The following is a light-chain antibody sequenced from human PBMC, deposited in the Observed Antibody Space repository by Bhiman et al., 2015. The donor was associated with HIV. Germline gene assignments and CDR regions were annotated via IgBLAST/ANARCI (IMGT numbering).Light chain of an antibody. CDR1: RLGDKY. CDR3: QAWDSTTGGV. J-gene: IGLJ2*01. V-gene: IGLV3-1*01. Sequence: SYELTQPSSVSVSPGQTASITCSGDRLGDKYACWYQQKPGQSPILVIYQDNMRPSGIPERFSGSNSGNTATLSISGTQAMDEADYYCQAWDSTTGGVFGGGTKLTVL. CDR2: QDN.